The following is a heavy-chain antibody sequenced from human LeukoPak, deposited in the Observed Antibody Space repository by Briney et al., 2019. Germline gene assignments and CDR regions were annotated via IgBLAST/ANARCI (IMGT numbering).Heavy chain of an antibody. CDR2: ISGYNGKT. V-gene: IGHV1-18*04. J-gene: IGHJ4*02. CDR1: GYTFTGYY. Sequence: VASVKVSCKASGYTFTGYYMHWVRQAPGQGLEWMGWISGYNGKTNYAQKVQGRVTMTTDTSTSTAYMELRSLRSDDTAVYYCARDGGSASYYFDFWGQGTLVTVSS. CDR3: ARDGGSASYYFDF. D-gene: IGHD3-10*01.